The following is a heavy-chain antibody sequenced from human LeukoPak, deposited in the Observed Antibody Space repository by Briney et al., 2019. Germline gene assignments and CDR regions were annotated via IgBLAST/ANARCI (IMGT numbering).Heavy chain of an antibody. J-gene: IGHJ4*02. CDR2: IYYSGST. CDR1: GGSISSYY. V-gene: IGHV4-59*01. Sequence: SETLSLTCTVSGGSISSYYWSWIRQPPGKGLEWIGYIYYSGSTNYNPSLKSRVTISVDTSKNQFSLKLSSVTAADTAVYYCAGSSYSSSWATDYWGQGTLVTISS. CDR3: AGSSYSSSWATDY. D-gene: IGHD6-13*01.